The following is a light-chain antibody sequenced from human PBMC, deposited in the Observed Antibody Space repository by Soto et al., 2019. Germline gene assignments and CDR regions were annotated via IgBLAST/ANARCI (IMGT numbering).Light chain of an antibody. Sequence: IVMMQSPATLSVSPGDRATLSCRASQSVGSNLAWYQQKPGQAPRLLIYGASTRVTGIPARFSGSGSGTEFTLTISSLQSEDFAVYHCQQYYNWWTFGQGTKVDIK. CDR1: QSVGSN. V-gene: IGKV3-15*01. CDR2: GAS. CDR3: QQYYNWWT. J-gene: IGKJ1*01.